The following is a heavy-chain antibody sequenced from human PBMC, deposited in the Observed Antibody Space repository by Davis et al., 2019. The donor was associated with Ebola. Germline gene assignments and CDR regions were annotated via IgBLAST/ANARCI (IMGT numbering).Heavy chain of an antibody. CDR1: GFTFSDYY. V-gene: IGHV3-11*04. D-gene: IGHD5-18*01. CDR3: ARDMGTAMVLYDYGMDV. J-gene: IGHJ6*04. Sequence: GGSLRLSCAASGFTFSDYYLTWIRQAPGKGLEWVSFISPSGSNINYADSVKGRFTISRDNAKNSLFLQMNSLRAEDTAVYHCARDMGTAMVLYDYGMDVWGKGTTVIVSS. CDR2: ISPSGSNI.